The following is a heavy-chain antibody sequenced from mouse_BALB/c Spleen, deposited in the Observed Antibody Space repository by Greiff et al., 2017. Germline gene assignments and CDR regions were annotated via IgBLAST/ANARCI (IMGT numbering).Heavy chain of an antibody. J-gene: IGHJ3*01. D-gene: IGHD2-3*01. CDR2: IWGGGST. CDR1: GFSLSRYS. V-gene: IGHV2-6-4*01. Sequence: VQGVESGPGLVAPSQSLSITCTVSGFSLSRYSVHWVRQPPGKGLEWLGMIWGGGSTDYNSALKSRLSISKDNSKSQVFLKMNSLQTDDTAMYYCARNHYDGYSWFAYWGQGTLVTVSA. CDR3: ARNHYDGYSWFAY.